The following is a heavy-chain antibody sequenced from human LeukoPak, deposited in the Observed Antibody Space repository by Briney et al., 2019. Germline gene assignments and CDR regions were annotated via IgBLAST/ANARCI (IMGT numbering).Heavy chain of an antibody. CDR2: VYPGDSDT. CDR1: GYSFTSCW. J-gene: IGHJ3*02. V-gene: IGHV5-51*01. CDR3: ARRFTIFGVVHAFDI. Sequence: GESLKISCKGSGYSFTSCWIGWVRHMPGKGLEWMGIVYPGDSDTRYSPSFQGQVTISADKSFSTAYLQWSSLKASDTAMYYCARRFTIFGVVHAFDIWGQGTMVTVSS. D-gene: IGHD3-3*01.